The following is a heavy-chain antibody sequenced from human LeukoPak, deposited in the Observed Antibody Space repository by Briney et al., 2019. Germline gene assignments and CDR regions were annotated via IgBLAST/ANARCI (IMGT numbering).Heavy chain of an antibody. CDR1: GGSISSRPHC. CDR3: ARLVVSSWYHEVLLGRDY. Sequence: SETLSLTCTVSGGSISSRPHCWGWIRQPPGKGLEWLGNFYYSGSTYYKPSLKSRVTISVDTSKNQISLKLSSVTAADTVVYYCARLVVSSWYHEVLLGRDYWGQGTLVTVSS. V-gene: IGHV4-39*01. J-gene: IGHJ4*02. CDR2: FYYSGST. D-gene: IGHD6-13*01.